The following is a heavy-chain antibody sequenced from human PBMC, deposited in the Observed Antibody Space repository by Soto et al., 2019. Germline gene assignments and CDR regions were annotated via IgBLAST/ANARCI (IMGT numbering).Heavy chain of an antibody. CDR3: AKGHFSRYSYGYYDPGPGDPGY. CDR1: GFTFSSYA. V-gene: IGHV3-23*01. D-gene: IGHD5-18*01. CDR2: ISGSGGST. Sequence: GGSLRLSCAASGFTFSSYAMSWVRQAPGKGLEWVSAISGSGGSTYYADSVKGRFTISRDNSNNTLYLQMNSLRAEDRAVYYCAKGHFSRYSYGYYDPGPGDPGYWGQGTLVTVSS. J-gene: IGHJ4*02.